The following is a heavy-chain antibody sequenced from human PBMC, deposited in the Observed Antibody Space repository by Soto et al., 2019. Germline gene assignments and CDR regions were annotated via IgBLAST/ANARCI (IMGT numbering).Heavy chain of an antibody. Sequence: SETLSLTCTVSGGSISSSSYYWGWIRQPPGKGLEWIGSIYYSGSTYYNPSLKSRVTISVDTSKNQFSLKLSSVTAADTAVYYCARDGSYDYVWGSYNHWGQGTLVTVSS. D-gene: IGHD3-16*01. CDR2: IYYSGST. CDR3: ARDGSYDYVWGSYNH. V-gene: IGHV4-39*02. J-gene: IGHJ5*02. CDR1: GGSISSSSYY.